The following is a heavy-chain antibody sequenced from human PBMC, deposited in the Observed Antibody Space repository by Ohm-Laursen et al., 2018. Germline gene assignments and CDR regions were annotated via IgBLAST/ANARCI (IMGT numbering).Heavy chain of an antibody. D-gene: IGHD2-21*01. CDR1: GDSVSSNTAT. CDR2: TYYRSGFYN. V-gene: IGHV6-1*01. Sequence: QTLSLTCAISGDSVSSNTATWNWIRQSPSRGLEWLGRTYYRSGFYNDYAVSVKGRITINPDTSKNQFSLQLNSVTPDDTAVYYCTRGTYFDYWGQGTLVTVSS. J-gene: IGHJ4*02. CDR3: TRGTYFDY.